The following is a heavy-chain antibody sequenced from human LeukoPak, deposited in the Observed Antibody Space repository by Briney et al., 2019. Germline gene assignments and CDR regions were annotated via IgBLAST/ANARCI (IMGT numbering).Heavy chain of an antibody. D-gene: IGHD1-26*01. J-gene: IGHJ4*02. CDR1: GYTFTRYY. CDR3: ARGSIVGATFDYFDY. CDR2: IKPNSGGT. Sequence: ASVKVSCKASGYTFTRYYIHWVRQAPGQGLEWMGWIKPNSGGTNYAQKFQGRLTMTRDTSISTAYMELSRLRSDDTAVYYCARGSIVGATFDYFDYWGQGTLVTVSS. V-gene: IGHV1-2*02.